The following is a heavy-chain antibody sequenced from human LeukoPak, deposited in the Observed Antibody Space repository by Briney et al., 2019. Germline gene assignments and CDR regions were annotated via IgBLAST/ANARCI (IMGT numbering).Heavy chain of an antibody. D-gene: IGHD3-3*01. Sequence: SQTLSLTCAVSGGSISSGGYSWSWIRQPPGKGLEWIVYIYHSGSTYYNPSLKRRGTISVDRSKNQFSLKLSSVTAPDTAVYYCARVGHDFWSGYYIDYWGQGTLVTVSS. CDR3: ARVGHDFWSGYYIDY. CDR1: GGSISSGGYS. CDR2: IYHSGST. J-gene: IGHJ4*02. V-gene: IGHV4-30-2*01.